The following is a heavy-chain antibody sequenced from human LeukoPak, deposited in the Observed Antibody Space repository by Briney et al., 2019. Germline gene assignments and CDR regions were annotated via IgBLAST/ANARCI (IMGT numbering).Heavy chain of an antibody. J-gene: IGHJ4*02. CDR2: IIPIFGTA. CDR1: GGTFSSYA. Sequence: EASVKVPCKASGGTFSSYAISWVRQAPGQGLEWMGGIIPIFGTANYTQKFQGRVTITTDESTSTAYMELSSLRSEDTAVYYCARGSTGNHSPPHFDYWGRGTLVTVSS. D-gene: IGHD3-10*01. V-gene: IGHV1-69*05. CDR3: ARGSTGNHSPPHFDY.